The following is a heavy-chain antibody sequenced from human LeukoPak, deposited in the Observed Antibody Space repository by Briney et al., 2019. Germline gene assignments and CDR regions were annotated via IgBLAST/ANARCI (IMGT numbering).Heavy chain of an antibody. Sequence: GGSLTLSCAASGFAFSTYNMNWVRQAPGKGLEWVSSISHNSTYTYYADSVKGRFTISRDDARNSLYLQMNSLRAEDTAVYYCGRVPIGTADYWGQGTLVTVSS. CDR1: GFAFSTYN. D-gene: IGHD1-1*01. J-gene: IGHJ4*02. V-gene: IGHV3-21*01. CDR2: ISHNSTYT. CDR3: GRVPIGTADY.